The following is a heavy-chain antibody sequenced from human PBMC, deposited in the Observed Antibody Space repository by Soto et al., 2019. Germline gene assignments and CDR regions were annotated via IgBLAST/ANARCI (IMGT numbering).Heavy chain of an antibody. CDR3: AREVRILGRGLAFEI. CDR2: INPNNGNT. CDR1: GYTFTKYG. V-gene: IGHV1-18*01. Sequence: QVQLVQSGAEVKKPGASVKVSCKTSGYTFTKYGVNWVRQAPGQGLQWMGRINPNNGNTDYTQTLQGRLTITTDTSTSSAYMELGSLRSNDKAVYYCAREVRILGRGLAFEIWGPGTMVTVSS. D-gene: IGHD3-3*01. J-gene: IGHJ3*02.